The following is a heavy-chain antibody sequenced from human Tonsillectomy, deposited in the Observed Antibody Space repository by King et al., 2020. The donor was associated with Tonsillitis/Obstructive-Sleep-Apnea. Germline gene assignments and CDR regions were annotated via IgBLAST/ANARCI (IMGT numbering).Heavy chain of an antibody. CDR2: ISSSGSYT. V-gene: IGHV3-11*06. J-gene: IGHJ4*02. Sequence: VQLVESGGGLVKPGGSLRLSCAASGFTFSDYFMSWIRQASGKGLEWVSYISSSGSYTHYAGSVKGRFTISRDNAQNSLYLQMNSLRTEDTAVYYCARGRYPLDYWGQGTLVTVSS. D-gene: IGHD1-1*01. CDR1: GFTFSDYF. CDR3: ARGRYPLDY.